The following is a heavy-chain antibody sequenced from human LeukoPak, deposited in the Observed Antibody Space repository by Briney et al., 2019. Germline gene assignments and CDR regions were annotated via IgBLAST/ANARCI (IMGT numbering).Heavy chain of an antibody. CDR1: GFTVSGNY. CDR3: AKHLRYFYDYDAFQM. Sequence: HSGGSLRLSCAVSGFTVSGNYMSWVRQAPGKGLEWVSLISGSGAVTNYADAAKGRFTISRDNSKDTLYLQMNSLRAEDTAVYYCAKHLRYFYDYDAFQMWGQGTMVTVSA. J-gene: IGHJ3*02. D-gene: IGHD3-22*01. CDR2: ISGSGAVT. V-gene: IGHV3-23*01.